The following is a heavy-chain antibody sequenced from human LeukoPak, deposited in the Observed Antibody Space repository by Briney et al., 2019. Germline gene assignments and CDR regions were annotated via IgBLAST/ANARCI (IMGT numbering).Heavy chain of an antibody. J-gene: IGHJ4*02. D-gene: IGHD3-16*01. CDR3: ARDHPAGGHFDY. Sequence: GESLKISCKGSGYSFTSYWIGWVRQMPGKGLEWVANIKQDGSEKYYVDSVKGRFTISRDNAKNSLYLQMNSLRAEDTAVYYCARDHPAGGHFDYWGQGTLVTVSS. CDR2: IKQDGSEK. CDR1: GYSFTSYW. V-gene: IGHV3-7*01.